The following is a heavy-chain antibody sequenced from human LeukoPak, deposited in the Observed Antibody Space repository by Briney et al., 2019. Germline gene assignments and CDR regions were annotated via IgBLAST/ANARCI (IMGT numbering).Heavy chain of an antibody. CDR2: IHTSGST. D-gene: IGHD2-15*01. J-gene: IGHJ4*02. CDR1: GGSISSYY. CDR3: ARVICSGGSCRFDY. V-gene: IGHV4-4*07. Sequence: SETLSLTCAVSGGSISSYYWSWIRQPAGKGLEWIGRIHTSGSTNYNPSLKSRVTMSVDTSKNQFSLKLSSVTAADTAVYYCARVICSGGSCRFDYWGQGTLVTVSS.